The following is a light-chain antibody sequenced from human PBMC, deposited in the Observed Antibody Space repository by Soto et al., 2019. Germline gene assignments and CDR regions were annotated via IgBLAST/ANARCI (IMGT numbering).Light chain of an antibody. CDR2: EVT. V-gene: IGLV2-14*01. Sequence: QSFLTQPASVSGSPGQSITISCTGTNNDVGAYPYVSWYQQHPGTAPKLIIYEVTNRPSGISDRFSGSKSGNTASLTISGLQAEDESDYYCSSFATSGTTVIFGGGTKLTVL. J-gene: IGLJ2*01. CDR1: NNDVGAYPY. CDR3: SSFATSGTTVI.